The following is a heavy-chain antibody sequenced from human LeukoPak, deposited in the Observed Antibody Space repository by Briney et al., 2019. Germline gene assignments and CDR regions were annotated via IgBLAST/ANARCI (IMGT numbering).Heavy chain of an antibody. CDR1: GYTFTSYG. D-gene: IGHD6-19*01. CDR2: ISAYNGNT. J-gene: IGHJ4*02. Sequence: ASVKVSCKASGYTFTSYGISWVRQAPGQGLEWMGWISAYNGNTNYAQKLQGRVTMTRDTSTSTVYMELSSLRSEDTAVYYCARVGIAVAGEFDYWGQGTLVTVSS. CDR3: ARVGIAVAGEFDY. V-gene: IGHV1-18*01.